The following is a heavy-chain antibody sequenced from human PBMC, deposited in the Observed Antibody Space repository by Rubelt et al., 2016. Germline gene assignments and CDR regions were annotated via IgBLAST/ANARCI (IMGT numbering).Heavy chain of an antibody. CDR2: INHGGST. J-gene: IGHJ4*02. CDR3: ARVGSYREDY. D-gene: IGHD1-26*01. V-gene: IGHV4-28*02. Sequence: KESGPTLVKPTQTLTLTCTFSGFSLSTSGVGVGWIRQPPGKGLEWIGEINHGGSTNYNPSLKSRVTMSVDTSKNQFSLKLSSVTAADTAVYYCARVGSYREDYWGQGTVVTVSS. CDR1: GFSLSTSGVG.